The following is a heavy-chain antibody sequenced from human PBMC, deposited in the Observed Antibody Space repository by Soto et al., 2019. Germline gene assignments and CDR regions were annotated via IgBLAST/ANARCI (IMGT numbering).Heavy chain of an antibody. CDR3: ARGANSGYDSYYFDY. CDR1: GGSISSYY. J-gene: IGHJ4*02. D-gene: IGHD5-12*01. CDR2: IYYSGST. Sequence: SETLSLTCTVSGGSISSYYWSWIRQPPGKGLEWIGYIYYSGSTNYNPSLKSRVTISVDTSKNQFSLKLSSVTAADTAVYYCARGANSGYDSYYFDYWGQGTLVTVSS. V-gene: IGHV4-59*01.